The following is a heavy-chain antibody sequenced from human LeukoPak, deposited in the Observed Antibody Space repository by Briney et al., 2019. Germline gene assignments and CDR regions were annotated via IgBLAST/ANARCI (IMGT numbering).Heavy chain of an antibody. D-gene: IGHD3-10*01. CDR3: ARVGYYGSGSYFHYGMDV. J-gene: IGHJ6*02. CDR2: ISSSGSTI. V-gene: IGHV3-11*01. CDR1: GFTFSDYY. Sequence: PGGSLRLSCAASGFTFSDYYMSWIRQAPGKGLEWVSYISSSGSTIYYADSVKGRFTISRDNAKNSLYLQMNSLRAEDTAVYYCARVGYYGSGSYFHYGMDVWGQGTTVTVSS.